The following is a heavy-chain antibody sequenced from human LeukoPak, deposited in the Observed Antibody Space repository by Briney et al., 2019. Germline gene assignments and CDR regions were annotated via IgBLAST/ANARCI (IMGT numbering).Heavy chain of an antibody. CDR3: ARVGGYCSSTSCYTVGIDY. J-gene: IGHJ4*02. CDR1: GYSFTTYW. D-gene: IGHD2-2*02. CDR2: IYPGDSDT. Sequence: GESLKISCKGSGYSFTTYWIGWVRQMPGEGLEWMGIIYPGDSDTRYSPSFQGQVTISADKSISTAYLQWSSLKASDTAMYYCARVGGYCSSTSCYTVGIDYWGQGTLVTVSS. V-gene: IGHV5-51*01.